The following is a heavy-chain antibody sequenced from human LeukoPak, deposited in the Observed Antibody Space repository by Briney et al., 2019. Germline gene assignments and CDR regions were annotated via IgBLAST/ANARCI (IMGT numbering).Heavy chain of an antibody. CDR1: GFTFSSYG. CDR3: AKGGGYEAQYYYYYLDV. Sequence: GGSLRLSCAASGFTFSSYGMYWVRQAPGKGLEWVAFIRYDGSDKYYADSVKGRFTVSRDNSKNTLYLQMKSLRAEDTAVYYCAKGGGYEAQYYYYYLDVWGKGTTVTISS. D-gene: IGHD5-12*01. CDR2: IRYDGSDK. V-gene: IGHV3-30*02. J-gene: IGHJ6*03.